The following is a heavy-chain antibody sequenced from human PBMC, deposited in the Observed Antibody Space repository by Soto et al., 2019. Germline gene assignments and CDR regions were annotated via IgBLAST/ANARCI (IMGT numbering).Heavy chain of an antibody. V-gene: IGHV4-34*01. D-gene: IGHD3-3*01. Sequence: QVQLQQWGAGLLKPSETLSLTCAVYGGSFSGYYWSWIRQPPGKGLEWIGEINHSGSTNYNQSLKSRVTISVDTSKNQFSLKLSSVTASDTAVYYCARGLDYDFWSGLRLGFDYWGQGTLVTVSS. CDR1: GGSFSGYY. CDR2: INHSGST. CDR3: ARGLDYDFWSGLRLGFDY. J-gene: IGHJ4*02.